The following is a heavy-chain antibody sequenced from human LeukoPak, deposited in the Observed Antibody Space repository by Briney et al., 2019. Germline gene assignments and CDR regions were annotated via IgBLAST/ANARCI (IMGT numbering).Heavy chain of an antibody. V-gene: IGHV1-24*01. Sequence: ASVKVSCKVSGYTLTELSMHWVRQAPGKGLEWMGGFDPEDGETIYAQKFQGRVTMTEDTSTDTACMELSSLRSEDTAVYYCATRDSSGYKGDAFDIWGQGTMVTVSS. CDR1: GYTLTELS. D-gene: IGHD3-22*01. CDR2: FDPEDGET. CDR3: ATRDSSGYKGDAFDI. J-gene: IGHJ3*02.